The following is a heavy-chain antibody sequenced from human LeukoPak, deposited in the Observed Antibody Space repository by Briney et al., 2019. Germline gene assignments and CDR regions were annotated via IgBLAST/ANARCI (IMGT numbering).Heavy chain of an antibody. V-gene: IGHV3-23*01. D-gene: IGHD6-19*01. CDR3: AQHNSGIGFDP. Sequence: GGSLRLSCAASGFTFSSYAMSWVRQAPGKGLEWVSAGGSGGGTYYADSVKGRFTISRDNSKNTLYLQMNSLRAEDTAVYYCAQHNSGIGFDPWGQGTLVTVSS. CDR2: GGSGGGT. J-gene: IGHJ5*02. CDR1: GFTFSSYA.